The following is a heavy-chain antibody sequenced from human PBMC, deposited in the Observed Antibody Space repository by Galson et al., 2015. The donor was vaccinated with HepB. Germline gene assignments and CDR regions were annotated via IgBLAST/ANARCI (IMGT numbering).Heavy chain of an antibody. J-gene: IGHJ4*02. D-gene: IGHD3-10*01. CDR3: ALIPGMAVSGGLSYYYYAMDG. CDR1: GGTFNSFA. V-gene: IGHV1-69*06. CDR2: IIPMFGAP. Sequence: SVKVSCKASGGTFNSFAVSWVRQAPGQGLEWMGGIIPMFGAPHYAQKFKGRATINADKSTTTAHLELNSLTSEDTAIYYCALIPGMAVSGGLSYYYYAMDGWGQGAQVTVSS.